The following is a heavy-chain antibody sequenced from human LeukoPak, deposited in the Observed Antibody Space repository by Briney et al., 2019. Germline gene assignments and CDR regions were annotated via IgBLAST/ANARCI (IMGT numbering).Heavy chain of an antibody. CDR3: ARWHMGYYIDY. CDR2: INPNSGGT. D-gene: IGHD1-26*01. V-gene: IGHV1-2*02. Sequence: ASVKVSCKASGYTFTDYYMHWVRQAPGQGLEWMGWINPNSGGTNYAQKFQDRVTMTRDTSISTAYMELSRLRSDDTAVYYCARWHMGYYIDYWGQGTLVTVSS. J-gene: IGHJ4*02. CDR1: GYTFTDYY.